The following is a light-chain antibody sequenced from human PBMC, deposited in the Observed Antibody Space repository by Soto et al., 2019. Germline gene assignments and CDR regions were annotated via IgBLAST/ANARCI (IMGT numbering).Light chain of an antibody. CDR1: QSISSY. J-gene: IGKJ3*01. CDR3: QQYGTSLT. Sequence: VVTQSPATLSVRPGERANLSCGASQSISSYLAWYQQKPGLAPRLLIYDASSRATGIPDRFSGSGSGTDFTLTISRLEPEDFAVYYCQQYGTSLTFGPGTKVDI. V-gene: IGKV3D-20*01. CDR2: DAS.